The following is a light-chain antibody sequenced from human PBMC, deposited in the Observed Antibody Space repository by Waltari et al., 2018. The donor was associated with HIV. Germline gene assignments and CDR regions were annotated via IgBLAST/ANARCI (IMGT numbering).Light chain of an antibody. CDR1: SSDVGGYDY. V-gene: IGLV2-14*03. J-gene: IGLJ2*01. CDR2: EVR. CDR3: SSFTDNRAVI. Sequence: QSVLTQPAAVSGSPGQSIAVSCTGPSSDVGGYDYVAWYQQHPNKAPKLLIYEVRSRPSGVSDRFSGSKSGNTASLTISGLQPEDEADYYCSSFTDNRAVIFGGGTKLTVL.